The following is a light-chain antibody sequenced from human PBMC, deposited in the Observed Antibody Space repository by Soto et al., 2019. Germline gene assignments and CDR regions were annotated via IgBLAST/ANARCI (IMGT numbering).Light chain of an antibody. Sequence: DIQLTQSPSFLSASVGDRVTITCRASQGISSYLAWYQQKPGKAPKLLIYAASTLQSGVPSRFSGSGSGTEFTLTISSLQPDDFATYFCQQYKSYFRTFGQGTKVDIK. CDR3: QQYKSYFRT. J-gene: IGKJ1*01. V-gene: IGKV1-9*01. CDR2: AAS. CDR1: QGISSY.